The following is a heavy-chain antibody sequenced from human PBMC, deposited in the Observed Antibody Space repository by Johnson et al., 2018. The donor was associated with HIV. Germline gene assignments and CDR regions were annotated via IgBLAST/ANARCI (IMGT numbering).Heavy chain of an antibody. CDR3: ARARDWNYGDI. D-gene: IGHD1-7*01. CDR2: ISYDGRNK. CDR1: GFTFSSYG. Sequence: QVHLVESGGGVVQPGRSLRLSCAASGFTFSSYGMHWVRQAPGKGLEWVAVISYDGRNKYYADSVKGRFTISRDNSKNTLYLQMNSLRAEDTAVYYCARARDWNYGDIWGQGTMVTVSS. J-gene: IGHJ3*02. V-gene: IGHV3-30*03.